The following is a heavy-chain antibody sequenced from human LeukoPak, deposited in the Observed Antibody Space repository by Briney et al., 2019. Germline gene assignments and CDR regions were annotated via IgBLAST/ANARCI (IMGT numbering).Heavy chain of an antibody. CDR1: GYSFTSYW. D-gene: IGHD2-15*01. CDR2: IYPGDSDT. V-gene: IGHV5-51*01. Sequence: GESLKISCKGSGYSFTSYWIGWVRQMPGKGLEWMGIIYPGDSDTRYSPSFQSQVTISADKSISTAYLQWSSLKASDTAMYYCARGHCSGGSCYSGDAFDIWGQGTMVTVSS. CDR3: ARGHCSGGSCYSGDAFDI. J-gene: IGHJ3*02.